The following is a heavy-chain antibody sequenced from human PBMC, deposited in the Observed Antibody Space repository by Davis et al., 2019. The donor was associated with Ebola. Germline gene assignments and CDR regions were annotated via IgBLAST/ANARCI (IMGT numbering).Heavy chain of an antibody. Sequence: GESLKISCAASGFTFSSYWMHWVRQAPGKGLEWVSTISGSGCSTYYADSVKGRFTISRDNSKNTLYLQMNSLRAEDTAVYYCAKSDRMDVWGQGTTVTVSS. CDR3: AKSDRMDV. V-gene: IGHV3-23*01. CDR2: ISGSGCST. CDR1: GFTFSSYW. J-gene: IGHJ6*02.